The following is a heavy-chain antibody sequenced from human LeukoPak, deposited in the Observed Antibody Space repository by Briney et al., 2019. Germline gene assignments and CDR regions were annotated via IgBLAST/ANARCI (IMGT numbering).Heavy chain of an antibody. Sequence: GGSLRLSCAASGFTFSSQNMNWARQAPGKGLEWVAYISTSGDSTKYADSVEGRFTISRDNSENSLYLLMNSLRVEDTAVYYCVKNGWLDYWGQGILVTVSS. CDR2: ISTSGDST. J-gene: IGHJ4*02. V-gene: IGHV3-21*06. D-gene: IGHD6-19*01. CDR3: VKNGWLDY. CDR1: GFTFSSQN.